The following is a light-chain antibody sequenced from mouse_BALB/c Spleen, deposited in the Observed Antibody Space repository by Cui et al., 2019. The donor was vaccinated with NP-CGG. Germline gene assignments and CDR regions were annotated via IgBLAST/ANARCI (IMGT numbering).Light chain of an antibody. CDR1: TGAVTTSNY. CDR2: GTN. J-gene: IGLJ1*01. V-gene: IGLV1*01. Sequence: QAVVTQESALTTSPGDTVTLTCRSSTGAVTTSNYANWVQEKPDHLFTGLIGGTNNRAPGVPARFSSSLIGDKAALTITGAQTEDEAIYFCALWYSNHWVFGGGTKLTVL. CDR3: ALWYSNHWV.